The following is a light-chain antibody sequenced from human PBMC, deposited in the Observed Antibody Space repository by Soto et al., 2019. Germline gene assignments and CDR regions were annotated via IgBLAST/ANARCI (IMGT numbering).Light chain of an antibody. V-gene: IGKV1-27*01. J-gene: IGKJ1*01. CDR1: QDISNY. CDR3: QKYNSAPWT. CDR2: VAS. Sequence: DNQMTQSPSSLSASVGDRVTITCRASQDISNYLAWYQQKAGKVPKLLISVASTLQSGVPSRFSGSGSGTDFTLTISSLQPEDVATYYCQKYNSAPWTFGQGTKVEIK.